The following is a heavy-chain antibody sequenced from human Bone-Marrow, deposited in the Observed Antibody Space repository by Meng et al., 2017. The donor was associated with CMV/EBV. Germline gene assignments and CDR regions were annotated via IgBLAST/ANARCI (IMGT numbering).Heavy chain of an antibody. V-gene: IGHV3-53*01. CDR1: GFTFSSYW. J-gene: IGHJ4*02. D-gene: IGHD2-15*01. Sequence: GESLKISCAASGFTFSSYWMSWVRQAPGKGLEWVSIIYSGGGTYYADSVKGRFTISRDKSKNTVYLQMNSLRAEDTAVYYCATITPYCSGGSCSHFDYWGQGTLVTVSS. CDR3: ATITPYCSGGSCSHFDY. CDR2: IYSGGGT.